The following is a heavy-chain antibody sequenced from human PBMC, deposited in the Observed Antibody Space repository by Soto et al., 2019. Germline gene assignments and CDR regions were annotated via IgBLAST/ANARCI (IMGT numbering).Heavy chain of an antibody. V-gene: IGHV1-69*12. CDR1: GGTFSSHT. CDR2: IMPMFGVT. CDR3: AGEGVTTSMSLPWMGYHYYGLDV. J-gene: IGHJ6*02. Sequence: QVQLVQSGAEVKKPGSSVKVSCRASGGTFSSHTISWVRQAPGQGLEWMGGIMPMFGVTNYARKFQGRLTMTANESTTTAYMEVSSLTSEDTAVYYCAGEGVTTSMSLPWMGYHYYGLDVWGQGTTVIVSS. D-gene: IGHD1-26*01.